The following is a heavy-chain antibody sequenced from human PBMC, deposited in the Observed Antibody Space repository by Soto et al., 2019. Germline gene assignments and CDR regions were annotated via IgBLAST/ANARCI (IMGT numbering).Heavy chain of an antibody. D-gene: IGHD3-22*01. CDR1: GGSISSGGYS. V-gene: IGHV4-30-2*01. CDR2: IYHSGST. Sequence: KTSETLSLTCAVSGGSISSGGYSWSWIRQPPGKGLEWIGYIYHSGSTYYNPSLKSRVTISVDRSKNQFSLKLSSVTAADTAVYYCARYHSSGYYFDYWGQGTLVTVSS. CDR3: ARYHSSGYYFDY. J-gene: IGHJ4*02.